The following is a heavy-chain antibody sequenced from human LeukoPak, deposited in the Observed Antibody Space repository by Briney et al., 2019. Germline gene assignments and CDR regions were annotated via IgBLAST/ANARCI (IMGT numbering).Heavy chain of an antibody. V-gene: IGHV3-74*01. Sequence: PGGSLRLSCVASGFTFTNYCMHWVRQAPGKGLVWVSRTNSDESSTTYADSVKGRFTISRDNAKNSLYLQMNSLRAEDTAVYYCAQLGITMIGGVWGKGTTVTISS. CDR1: GFTFTNYC. J-gene: IGHJ6*04. D-gene: IGHD3-10*02. CDR2: TNSDESST. CDR3: AQLGITMIGGV.